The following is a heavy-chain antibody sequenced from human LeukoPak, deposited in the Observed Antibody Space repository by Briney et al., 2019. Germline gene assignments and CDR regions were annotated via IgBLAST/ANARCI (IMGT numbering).Heavy chain of an antibody. Sequence: GGSLRLSCAASGFTFSNNAMSWVRQAPGKGLEWVSATSTSGGSAYYADSVKGRFTIYRDNSKNTLYLQMDSLRADDTAVYYCARYSGSYYYPPAWDLWGQGTLVTVSS. D-gene: IGHD1-26*01. CDR3: ARYSGSYYYPPAWDL. CDR2: TSTSGGSA. V-gene: IGHV3-23*01. CDR1: GFTFSNNA. J-gene: IGHJ4*02.